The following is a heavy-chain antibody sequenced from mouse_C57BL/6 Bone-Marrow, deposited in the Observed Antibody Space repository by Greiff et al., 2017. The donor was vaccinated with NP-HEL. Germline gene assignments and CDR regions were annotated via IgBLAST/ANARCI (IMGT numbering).Heavy chain of an antibody. D-gene: IGHD1-1*01. J-gene: IGHJ1*03. CDR2: INPNYGTT. CDR1: GYSFTDYN. Sequence: VQLKESGPELVKPGASVKIYCKASGYSFTDYNMNWVKQSNGKSLEWIGVINPNYGTTSYNQKFKGKATLTVDQSSSTAYMQLNSLTSEDSAVYYCARHVYYYGSRYFDVWGTGTTVTVSS. V-gene: IGHV1-39*01. CDR3: ARHVYYYGSRYFDV.